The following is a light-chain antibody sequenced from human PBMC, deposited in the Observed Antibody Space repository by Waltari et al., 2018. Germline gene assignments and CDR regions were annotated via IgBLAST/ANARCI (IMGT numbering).Light chain of an antibody. V-gene: IGKV6-21*01. Sequence: EIVLTQSPEFQSVTLKEKFTITCRASHRIGARLHWYQQKPDQSPKILIMYASQSLSGVPSRFSGSGSGTDFTLTIDGLEAEDAATYYCHHSDSLPYSFGQGTKLEIK. CDR3: HHSDSLPYS. CDR2: YAS. CDR1: HRIGAR. J-gene: IGKJ2*03.